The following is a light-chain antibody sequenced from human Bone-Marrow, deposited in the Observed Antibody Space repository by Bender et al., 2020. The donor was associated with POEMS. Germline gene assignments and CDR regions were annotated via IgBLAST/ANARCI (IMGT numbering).Light chain of an antibody. CDR2: EVK. V-gene: IGLV2-23*02. CDR1: RGDIGTYEY. J-gene: IGLJ3*02. CDR3: CSYAGSISWV. Sequence: QSALTQPASVSGSPGQSITISCSGTRGDIGTYEYVSWYQQHPGKAPKLILYEVKKRPSGVPGRISGSKSGNTASLTVSGLQAEDEADYYCCSYAGSISWVFGGGAKLTVL.